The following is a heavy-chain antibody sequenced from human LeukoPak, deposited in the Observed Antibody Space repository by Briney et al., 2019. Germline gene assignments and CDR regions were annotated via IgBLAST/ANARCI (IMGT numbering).Heavy chain of an antibody. D-gene: IGHD4-4*01. V-gene: IGHV3-11*04. CDR2: IGSSGSTT. Sequence: GGSLRLSCAASGFTFSDYYMSWIRQAPGKGLEWVSYIGSSGSTTHYADAVKGRFTVSRDNAKNSLYLQMNSLRAEDTAVYYCAGEEKASNDFWGQGTLVTVSS. CDR3: AGEEKASNDF. J-gene: IGHJ4*02. CDR1: GFTFSDYY.